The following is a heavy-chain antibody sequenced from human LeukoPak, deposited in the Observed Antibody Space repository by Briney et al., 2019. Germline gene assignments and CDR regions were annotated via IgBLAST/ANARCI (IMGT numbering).Heavy chain of an antibody. CDR2: INPSGGST. Sequence: ASVKVSCKASGYTFTSYYMHWVRQAPGQGLEWMGIINPSGGSTSYAQKLQGRVTMTTDTSTSTAYMELRSLRSDDTAVYYCARYSNWFDPWGQGTLVTVSS. J-gene: IGHJ5*02. CDR1: GYTFTSYY. D-gene: IGHD4-11*01. CDR3: ARYSNWFDP. V-gene: IGHV1-46*01.